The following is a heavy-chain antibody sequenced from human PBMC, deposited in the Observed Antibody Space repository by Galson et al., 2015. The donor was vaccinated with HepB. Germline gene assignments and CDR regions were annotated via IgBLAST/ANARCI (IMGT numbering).Heavy chain of an antibody. J-gene: IGHJ4*02. D-gene: IGHD1-26*01. V-gene: IGHV3-23*01. CDR1: GFTFSSYA. Sequence: SLRLSCAASGFTFSSYAMSWVRQAPGKGLEWVSAISGSGGSTYYADSVKGRFTISRDNSKNTLYLQMNSLRAEDTAVYYCAKGHNSSGSYDYWGQGTLVTVSS. CDR3: AKGHNSSGSYDY. CDR2: ISGSGGST.